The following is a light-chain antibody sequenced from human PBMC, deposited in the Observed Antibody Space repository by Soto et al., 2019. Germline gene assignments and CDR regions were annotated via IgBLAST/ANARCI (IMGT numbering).Light chain of an antibody. CDR3: QQYNSYLYT. V-gene: IGKV1-5*01. CDR2: DAS. Sequence: DIQITQSPSTLSASIGDRVTITCRASQSISSWLAWYLQKPGKAPKLLIYDASSLESGVPSRFSGSGSGTEFTLTISSLQPDDFATYYCQQYNSYLYTFGQGTK. J-gene: IGKJ2*01. CDR1: QSISSW.